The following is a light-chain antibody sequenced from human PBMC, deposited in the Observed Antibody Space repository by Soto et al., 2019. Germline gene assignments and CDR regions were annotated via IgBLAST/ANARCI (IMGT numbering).Light chain of an antibody. CDR3: SSYTSTNNRV. J-gene: IGLJ3*02. CDR1: SSDVGGYNY. V-gene: IGLV2-14*01. CDR2: EVS. Sequence: QSALTQPASVSGSPGQSITISCTGTSSDVGGYNYVSWYQQHPAKAPKLMIYEVSNRPSGVSNRFSGSKSGNTASLTISGLQAEDEADYYCSSYTSTNNRVFGGGIKLTVL.